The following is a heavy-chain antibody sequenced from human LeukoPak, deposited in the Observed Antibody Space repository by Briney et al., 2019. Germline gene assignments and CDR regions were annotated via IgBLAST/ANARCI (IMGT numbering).Heavy chain of an antibody. D-gene: IGHD4-11*01. J-gene: IGHJ4*02. CDR1: GGSISSYY. CDR3: ARAPLATVIHYFDY. V-gene: IGHV4-4*07. Sequence: PSETLSLTCTVSGGSISSYYWSWIRQRAGKGLEWIGRIYTSGSTNYNPSLKSRVTISVDKSKNQFSLKLRSVTAADTAVYYCARAPLATVIHYFDYWGQGTLVTVSS. CDR2: IYTSGST.